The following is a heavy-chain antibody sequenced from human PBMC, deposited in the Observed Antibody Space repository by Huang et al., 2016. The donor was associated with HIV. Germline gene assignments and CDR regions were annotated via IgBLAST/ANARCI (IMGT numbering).Heavy chain of an antibody. D-gene: IGHD2-2*01. J-gene: IGHJ3*02. Sequence: EVQLVQSGAVVKKPGESLKISCKGSGYTFNGYWIGWVRQMPGKGLEWMWSIYPGDSDTTYSPSFQGQVTISADKSISTAYLQWSGLKASDTAMYYCARQGVGDFVVEPTGLGAFDIWGQGTMVTVSS. V-gene: IGHV5-51*01. CDR1: GYTFNGYW. CDR2: IYPGDSDT. CDR3: ARQGVGDFVVEPTGLGAFDI.